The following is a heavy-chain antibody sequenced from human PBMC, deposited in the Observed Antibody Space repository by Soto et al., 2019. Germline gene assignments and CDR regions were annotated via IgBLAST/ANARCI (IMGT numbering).Heavy chain of an antibody. Sequence: PGGSVRLSSAASGLTFISYAMSWVRQAPGKGLECVSAISGSGGSTFYADSVKGRFTISRDNSKNTLFLQMNSLRAEDTAVYYCAKDPEYSSSVWGQGTLVTVSS. CDR1: GLTFISYA. CDR3: AKDPEYSSSV. CDR2: ISGSGGST. D-gene: IGHD6-6*01. V-gene: IGHV3-23*01. J-gene: IGHJ4*02.